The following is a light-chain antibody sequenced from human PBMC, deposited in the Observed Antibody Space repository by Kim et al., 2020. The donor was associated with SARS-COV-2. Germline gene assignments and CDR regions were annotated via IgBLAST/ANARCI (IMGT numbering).Light chain of an antibody. CDR3: QQFKNYPRT. CDR1: QDITTA. Sequence: AIQLTQSPSSLSASVGDRVTITCRASQDITTALAWYQQKPGKTPKLLMYDVSTLVSGVPSRFSGSGSGTDFTLTIGSLQPEDFATYYCQQFKNYPRTFGQGTKVDIK. V-gene: IGKV1D-13*01. J-gene: IGKJ1*01. CDR2: DVS.